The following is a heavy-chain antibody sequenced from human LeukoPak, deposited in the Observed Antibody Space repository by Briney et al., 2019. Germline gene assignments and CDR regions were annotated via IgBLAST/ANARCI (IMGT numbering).Heavy chain of an antibody. CDR2: IYTGGGP. J-gene: IGHJ5*02. V-gene: IGHV4-4*07. Sequence: PSEALSLTCTVSGRSLSSYYWSWIRPPAGKGLEWNGPIYTGGGPNNNPSLNSRAPMSVDTSKNQFSLKLSSVTAADPAVYYCARDFRALSENGFDPWGQGTLVTVSS. CDR1: GRSLSSYY. D-gene: IGHD2-2*01. CDR3: ARDFRALSENGFDP.